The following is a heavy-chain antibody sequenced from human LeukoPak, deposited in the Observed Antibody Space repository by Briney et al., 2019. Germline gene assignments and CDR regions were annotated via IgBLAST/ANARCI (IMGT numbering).Heavy chain of an antibody. Sequence: ASVKVSCKASGYTFTGYYMHWVRQAPGQELEWMGWINPNSGGTNYAQKFQGRVTMTRDTSISTAYMDLTRLRSDDTAVYYCARGVDILTGYYLGYWGQGTLVTVSS. CDR1: GYTFTGYY. CDR3: ARGVDILTGYYLGY. D-gene: IGHD3-9*01. V-gene: IGHV1-2*02. J-gene: IGHJ4*02. CDR2: INPNSGGT.